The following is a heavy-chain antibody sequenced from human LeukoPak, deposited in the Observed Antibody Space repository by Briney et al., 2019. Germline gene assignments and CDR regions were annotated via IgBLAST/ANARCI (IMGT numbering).Heavy chain of an antibody. V-gene: IGHV3-9*01. J-gene: IGHJ5*02. CDR3: VKDSSRSGSYRRNWFDP. Sequence: GRSLRLSCAASGFTFDDNAMHWVRQAPGKGLEWVSGISWNSGNMGYADSVKGRFTISRDNAKNSLYLQMNSLRAEDTALYYCVKDSSRSGSYRRNWFDPWGQGTLVTVSS. CDR1: GFTFDDNA. CDR2: ISWNSGNM. D-gene: IGHD1-26*01.